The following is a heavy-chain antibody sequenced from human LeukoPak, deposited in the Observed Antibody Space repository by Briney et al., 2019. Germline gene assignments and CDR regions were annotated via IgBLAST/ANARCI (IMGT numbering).Heavy chain of an antibody. V-gene: IGHV3-48*04. Sequence: GGSLRLSCAASGFTFSSYSMNWVRQAPGKGLEWVSYISSSSSTIYYADSVKGRFTISRDNAKNSLYLQMNSLRAEDTAVYYCARSPKRGSYYFDYWGQGTLVTVSS. CDR3: ARSPKRGSYYFDY. D-gene: IGHD1-26*01. CDR1: GFTFSSYS. CDR2: ISSSSSTI. J-gene: IGHJ4*02.